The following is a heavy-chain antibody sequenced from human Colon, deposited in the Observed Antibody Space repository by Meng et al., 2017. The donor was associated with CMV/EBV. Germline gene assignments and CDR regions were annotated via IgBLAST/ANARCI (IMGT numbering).Heavy chain of an antibody. CDR2: ISISNSYI. CDR1: GFNFRSYW. V-gene: IGHV3-21*01. CDR3: ARGGSRSYFFDN. J-gene: IGHJ4*02. D-gene: IGHD3-10*01. Sequence: GGSLRLSCAASGFNFRSYWMSWVRQAPGRGLEWVASISISNSYIYYADSVKGRFTISRDNAKNSSSLHMNSLRAEDTAIYYCARGGSRSYFFDNWGQGTLVTVSS.